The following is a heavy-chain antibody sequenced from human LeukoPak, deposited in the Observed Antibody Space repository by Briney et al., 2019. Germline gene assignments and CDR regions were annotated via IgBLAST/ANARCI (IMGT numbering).Heavy chain of an antibody. CDR3: ARGDSDYDFPRNDF. CDR1: GFTFNSYW. J-gene: IGHJ4*02. CDR2: IKQDGSEK. D-gene: IGHD5-12*01. V-gene: IGHV3-7*03. Sequence: GGSLRLSCAASGFTFNSYWMSWGRQAPGKGLEWVANIKQDGSEKYYVDSVKGRFTISRDNAKNSLYLQMNSLRAEDTAVYYCARGDSDYDFPRNDFWGQGALVIVSS.